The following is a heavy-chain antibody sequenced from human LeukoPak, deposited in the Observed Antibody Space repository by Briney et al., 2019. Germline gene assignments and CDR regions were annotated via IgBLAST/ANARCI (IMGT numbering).Heavy chain of an antibody. D-gene: IGHD6-13*01. Sequence: GGSLRLSCAASGFTFSSYGMQWVRQAPGKGLEWVAFIRYDGNKKYYADSVKGRFTISRENSKNTLYLQMNSLRAEDTAVYYCAKPYRSLNDAFDIWGQGTLVTVSS. CDR1: GFTFSSYG. CDR3: AKPYRSLNDAFDI. V-gene: IGHV3-30*02. CDR2: IRYDGNKK. J-gene: IGHJ3*02.